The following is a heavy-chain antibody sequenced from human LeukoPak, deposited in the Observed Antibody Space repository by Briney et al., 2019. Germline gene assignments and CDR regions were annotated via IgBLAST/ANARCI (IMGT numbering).Heavy chain of an antibody. CDR3: AREMVATADY. J-gene: IGHJ4*02. D-gene: IGHD5-12*01. Sequence: PGGSLRLSCAASGFTFSDYYMSWIRQAPGKGLGWLSYISSGGSSISYADSVQGRFTISRDNAKNSLYLQMNSLRAEDTAMYYCAREMVATADYWGQGTLVTVSS. V-gene: IGHV3-11*04. CDR2: ISSGGSSI. CDR1: GFTFSDYY.